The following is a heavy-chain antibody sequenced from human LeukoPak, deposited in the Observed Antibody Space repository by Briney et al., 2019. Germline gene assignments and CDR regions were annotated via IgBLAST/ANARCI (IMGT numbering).Heavy chain of an antibody. CDR1: GFTFSSYE. D-gene: IGHD2-15*01. J-gene: IGHJ5*02. CDR2: TSSSGSTT. CDR3: AGLNLGYCSGGSCPDWFDP. Sequence: GGSLRLSCAASGFTFSSYEMNWVREAPGKGLEWVSYTSSSGSTTYYADSVKGRFTISRDNAKNSLYLQMNSLRAEDTAVYYCAGLNLGYCSGGSCPDWFDPWGQGTLVTVSS. V-gene: IGHV3-48*03.